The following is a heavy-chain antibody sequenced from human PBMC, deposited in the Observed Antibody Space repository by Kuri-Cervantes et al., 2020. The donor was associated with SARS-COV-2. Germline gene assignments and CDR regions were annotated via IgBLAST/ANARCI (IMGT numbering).Heavy chain of an antibody. D-gene: IGHD2-15*01. J-gene: IGHJ5*02. CDR1: GFTFSNSA. CDR3: AKVDRAAVLQWWKQVDH. V-gene: IGHV3-23*01. CDR2: IRSSADGT. Sequence: GESLKISCAASGFTFSNSALNWVRQAPGRGLEWVSRIRSSADGTYDAESVKGRFTISRDNYSNSLYVQMNSLRAEDTAVYHCAKVDRAAVLQWWKQVDHWGQGILVTVSS.